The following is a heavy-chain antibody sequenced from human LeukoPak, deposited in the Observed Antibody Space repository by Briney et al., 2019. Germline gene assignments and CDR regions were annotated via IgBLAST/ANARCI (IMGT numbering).Heavy chain of an antibody. Sequence: SETLSLTCTLSGGSISTYYWSWIRQPPGKGLEWNGYIYHSGSTNYNPSLKSRVTISVDTSKNQFSLKLSSATAADTAVYYCARGGGYASPIGYWGQGALVTVSS. CDR1: GGSISTYY. J-gene: IGHJ4*02. CDR2: IYHSGST. CDR3: ARGGGYASPIGY. D-gene: IGHD5-12*01. V-gene: IGHV4-59*01.